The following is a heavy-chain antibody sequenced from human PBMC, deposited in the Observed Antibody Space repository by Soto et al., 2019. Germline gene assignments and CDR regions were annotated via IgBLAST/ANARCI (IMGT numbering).Heavy chain of an antibody. J-gene: IGHJ5*02. Sequence: QLQLVQSGGEVKKPGASVRVSCEAYGYPFSKYGIGWIRQAPGQGLEWMGWIKPDNGNTDYAQKFQGRVTMTTDTSSNTAYMELRSLRSDDTAVYYCATSYDSGFDPCGQGTLVSVSS. V-gene: IGHV1-18*04. CDR3: ATSYDSGFDP. D-gene: IGHD5-12*01. CDR2: IKPDNGNT. CDR1: GYPFSKYG.